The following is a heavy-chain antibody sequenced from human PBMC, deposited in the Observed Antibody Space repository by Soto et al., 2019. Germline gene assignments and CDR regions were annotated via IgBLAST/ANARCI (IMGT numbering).Heavy chain of an antibody. CDR1: GFTFSSYA. CDR3: AKDHNSYLYYDFWSGYHSPYYYMDV. J-gene: IGHJ6*03. V-gene: IGHV3-23*01. D-gene: IGHD3-3*01. Sequence: GGSLRLSCAASGFTFSSYAMSWVRQAPGKGLEWVSAISGSGGSTYYADSVKGRFTISRDNSKNTLYLQRNSLRAEDTAVYYCAKDHNSYLYYDFWSGYHSPYYYMDVWGKGTTVTVSS. CDR2: ISGSGGST.